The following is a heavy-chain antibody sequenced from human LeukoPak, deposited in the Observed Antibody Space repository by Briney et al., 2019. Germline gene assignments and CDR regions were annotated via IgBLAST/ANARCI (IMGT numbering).Heavy chain of an antibody. CDR2: ISGSGGST. CDR1: GFTFSSYA. Sequence: GGSLRLSCAASGFTFSSYAMSWVRQAPGKGLEWVSAISGSGGSTYYADSVKGRFTISRDNSKNTLYLQMNSLRAEDTAVYYCAKGGYCGSTSCYPPTDWGQGTLVTVSS. CDR3: AKGGYCGSTSCYPPTD. D-gene: IGHD2-2*01. V-gene: IGHV3-23*01. J-gene: IGHJ4*02.